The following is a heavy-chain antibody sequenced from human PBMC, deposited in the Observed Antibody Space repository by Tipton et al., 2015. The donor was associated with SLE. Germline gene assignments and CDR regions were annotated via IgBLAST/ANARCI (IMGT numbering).Heavy chain of an antibody. Sequence: SLRLSCAASGFTFSSYWMHWVRQTPEKGLVWVSRANSDGSSTNYADSVRGRFTISRDNAKKVVYLQMTSLRADDTAVYYCARGIVVNPPYSYYGMDVWGLGTTVTVSS. CDR2: ANSDGSST. V-gene: IGHV3-74*01. CDR1: GFTFSSYW. J-gene: IGHJ6*01. D-gene: IGHD2-2*01. CDR3: ARGIVVNPPYSYYGMDV.